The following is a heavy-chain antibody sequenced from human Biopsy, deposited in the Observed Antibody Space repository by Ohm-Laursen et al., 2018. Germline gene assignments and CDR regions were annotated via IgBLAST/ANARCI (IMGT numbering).Heavy chain of an antibody. V-gene: IGHV3-33*01. J-gene: IGHJ6*02. CDR1: GFAFSYYG. Sequence: GQTLSLTCAASGFAFSYYGLHWVRQAPGKGLQWVAVMWSDGINKNYADSVKGRFTISRDNSKNTLYLQMNSLRAEDTAVYYCARDGAAGYGLDVWGQGTTVTVSS. CDR2: MWSDGINK. D-gene: IGHD6-25*01. CDR3: ARDGAAGYGLDV.